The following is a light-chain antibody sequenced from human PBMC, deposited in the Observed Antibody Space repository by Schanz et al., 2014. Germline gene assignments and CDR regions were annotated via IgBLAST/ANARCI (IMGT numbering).Light chain of an antibody. CDR1: SSDVGGYNY. CDR2: DVS. Sequence: QSVLTQPASVSGSPGQSITISCTGTSSDVGGYNYVSWYQQHPGKAPKLMIYDVSNRPSGVSNRFSNSKSGTSASLAISGLQSEDEADYYCAAWDDSLDAYVFGSGTKLTVL. V-gene: IGLV2-14*01. J-gene: IGLJ1*01. CDR3: AAWDDSLDAYV.